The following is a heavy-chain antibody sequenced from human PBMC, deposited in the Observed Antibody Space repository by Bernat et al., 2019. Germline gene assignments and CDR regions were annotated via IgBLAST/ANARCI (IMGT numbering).Heavy chain of an antibody. CDR1: GYTFTSYA. CDR2: INAGNGNT. J-gene: IGHJ5*02. Sequence: QVQLVQSGAEVKKPGASVKVSCKASGYTFTSYAMHWVRQAPGQRLEWMGWINAGNGNTKYSQKFQGRVTITRDTSASTAYMELSSLRSEDTAVYYCARAYSSSWYQLNNWFDPWGQGTLVTVSS. V-gene: IGHV1-3*01. D-gene: IGHD6-13*01. CDR3: ARAYSSSWYQLNNWFDP.